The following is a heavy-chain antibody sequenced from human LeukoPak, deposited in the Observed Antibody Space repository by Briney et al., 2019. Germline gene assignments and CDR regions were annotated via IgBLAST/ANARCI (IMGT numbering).Heavy chain of an antibody. D-gene: IGHD3-3*01. V-gene: IGHV3-74*01. CDR2: INSDGSST. CDR1: GFTFSRYW. CDR3: ARAYDFGSGYSSAY. J-gene: IGHJ4*02. Sequence: PGGSLRLSCAASGFTFSRYWMHWVRQAPGKGLVWVSRINSDGSSTDYPDSVKGRFTISRDNAKNTLYLQMNSLRAEDTAVYYCARAYDFGSGYSSAYWGQGTLVTASS.